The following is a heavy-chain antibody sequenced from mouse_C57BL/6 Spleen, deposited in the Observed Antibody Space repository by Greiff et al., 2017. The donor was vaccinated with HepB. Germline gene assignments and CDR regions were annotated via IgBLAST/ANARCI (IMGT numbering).Heavy chain of an antibody. CDR3: ARSTMMTEAWFAY. J-gene: IGHJ3*01. CDR2: IYPGSGST. CDR1: GYTFTSYW. V-gene: IGHV1-55*01. D-gene: IGHD2-13*01. Sequence: QVQLQQPGAELVKPGASVKMSCKASGYTFTSYWITWVKQRPGQGLEWIGDIYPGSGSTNYNEKFKSKATLTVDTSSSTAYMQLSSLTSEDSAVYYCARSTMMTEAWFAYWGQGTLVTVSA.